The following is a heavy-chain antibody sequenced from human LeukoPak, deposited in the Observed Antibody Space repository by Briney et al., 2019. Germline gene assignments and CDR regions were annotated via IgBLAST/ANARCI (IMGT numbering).Heavy chain of an antibody. V-gene: IGHV4-39*01. CDR2: IYYSGST. CDR1: GGSISSSSYY. Sequence: SETLSLTCTVSGGSISSSSYYWGWIRQPPGKGLEWIGSIYYSGSTYYNPSLKSRVTISVDTSKNQFSLKLSSVTAADTAVYYCALLAVAVPAAKNTKDAFDIWGQGTVVTVSS. D-gene: IGHD2-2*01. CDR3: ALLAVAVPAAKNTKDAFDI. J-gene: IGHJ3*02.